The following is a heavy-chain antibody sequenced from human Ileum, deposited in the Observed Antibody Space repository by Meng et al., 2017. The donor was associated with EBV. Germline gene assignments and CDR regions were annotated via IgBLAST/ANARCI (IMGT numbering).Heavy chain of an antibody. CDR2: MNPKTGTA. D-gene: IGHD5-24*01. V-gene: IGHV1-8*01. CDR3: VRTLERGDY. Sequence: VQLAQAGAEVKKPAASVKVSCKASGYTFTNFDISRVRQDTGQGLEWMGWMNPKTGTAHYAQKFQGRVSMTRDTSITTAYMELSSLTSEDTAVYYCVRTLERGDYWGQGTLVTVSS. CDR1: GYTFTNFD. J-gene: IGHJ4*02.